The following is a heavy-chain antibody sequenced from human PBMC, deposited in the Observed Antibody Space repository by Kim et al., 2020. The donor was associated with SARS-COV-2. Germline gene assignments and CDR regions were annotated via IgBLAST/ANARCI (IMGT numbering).Heavy chain of an antibody. CDR3: ARDARGLVGATVYFDY. J-gene: IGHJ4*02. Sequence: KLEGRVTMTTDTSTSTAYMELMSLRSDDTAVYYCARDARGLVGATVYFDYWGQGTLVTVSS. D-gene: IGHD1-26*01. V-gene: IGHV1-18*01.